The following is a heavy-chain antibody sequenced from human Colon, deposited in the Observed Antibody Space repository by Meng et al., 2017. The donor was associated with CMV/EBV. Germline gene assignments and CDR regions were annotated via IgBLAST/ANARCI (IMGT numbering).Heavy chain of an antibody. V-gene: IGHV1-2*02. Sequence: VQWRPSGAEVKKPGASGKFSCKTAGYPFPGYFMFWVRQAPGQGLEWMGSLNPNSGDTNSAQKFHGRLTMTRDTSIHTAYMELGSLRSDDTAVYYCATISGGDFDFWGQGTLVTVSS. CDR1: GYPFPGYF. CDR2: LNPNSGDT. D-gene: IGHD3-10*01. CDR3: ATISGGDFDF. J-gene: IGHJ4*02.